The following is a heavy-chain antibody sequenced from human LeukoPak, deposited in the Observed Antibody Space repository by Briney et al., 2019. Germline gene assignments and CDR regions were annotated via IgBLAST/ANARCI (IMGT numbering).Heavy chain of an antibody. J-gene: IGHJ3*02. CDR2: INPNSGGT. D-gene: IGHD2-15*01. CDR1: GYTFTGYY. V-gene: IGHV1-2*02. CDR3: ASPSGTDAFDI. Sequence: GASVKVSCKASGYTFTGYYMHWVRQAPGQGLEWMGWINPNSGGTNYAQKFQGRVTTTRDTSVSTAYMELSRLRSDDTAVCYCASPSGTDAFDIWGQGTMVTVSS.